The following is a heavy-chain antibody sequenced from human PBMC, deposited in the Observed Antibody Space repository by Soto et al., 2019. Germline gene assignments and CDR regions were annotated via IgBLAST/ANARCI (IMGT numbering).Heavy chain of an antibody. Sequence: SETLSLTCTVSGGSISSSGYYWGWIRQPPGKGLEWIASVYYSGSTYYNPSLKSRVTMSVDTSKNQFSLNLSSVTAADTAMYYCARLLYDSNGYYYFDYWGQGTLVTVSS. J-gene: IGHJ4*02. CDR1: GGSISSSGYY. V-gene: IGHV4-39*01. CDR2: VYYSGST. D-gene: IGHD3-22*01. CDR3: ARLLYDSNGYYYFDY.